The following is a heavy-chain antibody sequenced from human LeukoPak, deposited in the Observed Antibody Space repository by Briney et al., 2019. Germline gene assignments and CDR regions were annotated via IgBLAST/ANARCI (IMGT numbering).Heavy chain of an antibody. Sequence: SETLSLTCTISGDSTSSDRYYGGWVRQPPGKGLEWIGNIYYSGSTYYNPSLKSRVAMSVDTSKNQFFLKLNSVTAADTAVYYCARGRPYSGSYYFDHWGQGTLVTVSS. J-gene: IGHJ4*02. CDR1: GDSTSSDRYY. CDR3: ARGRPYSGSYYFDH. CDR2: IYYSGST. V-gene: IGHV4-39*01. D-gene: IGHD1-26*01.